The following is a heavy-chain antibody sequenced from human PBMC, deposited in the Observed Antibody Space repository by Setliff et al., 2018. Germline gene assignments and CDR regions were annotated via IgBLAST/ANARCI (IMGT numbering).Heavy chain of an antibody. Sequence: ASVKVSCKASGFSFTDYLMNWMRQAPEQGLEWMGGINLNTGNIFYAQEFQGRVTLTRDTSTSTAYMELTGLRYDDTAIYYCARDPLGLEDITLFDYWGQGTLVTVSS. CDR3: ARDPLGLEDITLFDY. J-gene: IGHJ4*02. CDR2: INLNTGNI. D-gene: IGHD3-16*01. V-gene: IGHV1-2*02. CDR1: GFSFTDYL.